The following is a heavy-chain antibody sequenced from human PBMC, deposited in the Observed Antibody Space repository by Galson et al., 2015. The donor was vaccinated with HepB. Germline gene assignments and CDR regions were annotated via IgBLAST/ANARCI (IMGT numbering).Heavy chain of an antibody. CDR2: ISYDGSNK. CDR1: GFTFSSYG. Sequence: SLRLSCAASGFTFSSYGMHWVRQAPGKGLEWVAVISYDGSNKYYADSVKGRFTISRDNSKNTLYLQMNSLRAEDTAVYYCAKPEPYYDSSGYALDYWGQGTLVTVSS. V-gene: IGHV3-30*18. J-gene: IGHJ4*02. D-gene: IGHD3-22*01. CDR3: AKPEPYYDSSGYALDY.